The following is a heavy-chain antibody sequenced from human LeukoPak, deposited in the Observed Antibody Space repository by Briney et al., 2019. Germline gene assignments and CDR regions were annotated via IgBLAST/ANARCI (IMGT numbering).Heavy chain of an antibody. D-gene: IGHD3-22*01. Sequence: GESLKISCQGSGYSFSSYWIGWVRQMPGKGLEWMGIIYPRDSNTRYSPSFQGQVTISADKSITTAYLQWSSLKASDTAMYYCARHSYDSSGYHTYFDYWGQGTLVTVSS. J-gene: IGHJ4*02. CDR1: GYSFSSYW. CDR3: ARHSYDSSGYHTYFDY. V-gene: IGHV5-51*01. CDR2: IYPRDSNT.